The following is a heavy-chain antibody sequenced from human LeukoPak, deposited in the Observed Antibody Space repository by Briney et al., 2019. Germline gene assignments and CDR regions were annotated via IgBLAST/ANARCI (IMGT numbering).Heavy chain of an antibody. CDR3: ATALFNRDILTGYYSHNWFDP. Sequence: ASVKVSCKVSGYTLTELSMHWVRQAPGKGLEWMGGFDPEDGETIYAQKFQGRVTMTEDTSTDTAYMELRSLRSEDTAVYYCATALFNRDILTGYYSHNWFDPWGQGTLVTVSS. J-gene: IGHJ5*02. V-gene: IGHV1-24*01. CDR1: GYTLTELS. D-gene: IGHD3-9*01. CDR2: FDPEDGET.